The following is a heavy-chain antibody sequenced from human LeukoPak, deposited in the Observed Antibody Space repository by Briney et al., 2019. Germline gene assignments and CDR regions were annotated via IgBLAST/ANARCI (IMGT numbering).Heavy chain of an antibody. CDR3: ARDYADYVGYFFFDY. V-gene: IGHV3-23*01. D-gene: IGHD4-17*01. CDR1: GLTFNNYA. Sequence: GGSLRLSCAASGLTFNNYAMNGVRQAPGKGLELVSSISGGGETTYYADSAKGRFTISRDNSQNTLYLQMNSLRAEDTAVYYCARDYADYVGYFFFDYWGQGTLVTVSS. J-gene: IGHJ4*02. CDR2: ISGGGETT.